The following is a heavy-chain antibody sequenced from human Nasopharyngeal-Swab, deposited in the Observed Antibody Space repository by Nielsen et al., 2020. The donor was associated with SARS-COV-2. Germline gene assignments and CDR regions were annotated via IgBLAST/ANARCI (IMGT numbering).Heavy chain of an antibody. J-gene: IGHJ4*02. V-gene: IGHV1-69*01. CDR3: PSSAIWFGEFPFDY. Sequence: WVRQAPGQGLEWMGGIIPIFGTANYAQKFQGRVTITADESTSTAYMELSSLRSEDTAVYYCPSSAIWFGEFPFDYWGQGTLVTVSS. CDR2: IIPIFGTA. D-gene: IGHD3-10*01.